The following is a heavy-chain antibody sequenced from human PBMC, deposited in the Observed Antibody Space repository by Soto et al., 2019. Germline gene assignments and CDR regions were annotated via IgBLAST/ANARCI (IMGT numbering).Heavy chain of an antibody. D-gene: IGHD2-21*02. CDR2: ISYDGSNK. V-gene: IGHV3-30-3*01. J-gene: IGHJ4*02. Sequence: PGGSLRLSCAASGFTFSSYAMHWVRQAPGKGLEWVAVISYDGSNKYYADSVKGRFTISRDNSKNTLYLRMNSLRAEDTAVYYCARGSGYCGGDCYSQFDYWGQGTLVTVSS. CDR3: ARGSGYCGGDCYSQFDY. CDR1: GFTFSSYA.